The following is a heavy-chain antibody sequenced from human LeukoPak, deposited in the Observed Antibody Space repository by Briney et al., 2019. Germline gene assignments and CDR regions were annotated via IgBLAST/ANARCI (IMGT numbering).Heavy chain of an antibody. D-gene: IGHD2-2*01. V-gene: IGHV4-39*07. J-gene: IGHJ4*02. CDR2: ISCSGNA. CDR1: GSSVSSSKYL. Sequence: SETLSLTCAVSGSSVSSSKYLWGWIRQPPGKELEWIGSISCSGNADYNPSLRSRVTLSVDTSKDQFSLKLTSVTAADSAVYYCAGLGVMVLVYQFESWGQGTPVTVSS. CDR3: AGLGVMVLVYQFES.